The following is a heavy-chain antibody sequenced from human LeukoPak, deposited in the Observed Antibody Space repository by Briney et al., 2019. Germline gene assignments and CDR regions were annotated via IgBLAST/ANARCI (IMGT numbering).Heavy chain of an antibody. CDR1: GDSISSRSYY. J-gene: IGHJ6*02. CDR2: VNYSGNT. CDR3: AKNLYCGGGSCYPSALGMDV. Sequence: SETLSLTCTVSGDSISSRSYYWGWIRQPPGKGLEWIGSVNYSGNTYYNPSLKSRVTISVDTSKNQFSLKLTSVTAADTAVYYCAKNLYCGGGSCYPSALGMDVWGQGTTVTVSS. D-gene: IGHD2-15*01. V-gene: IGHV4-39*07.